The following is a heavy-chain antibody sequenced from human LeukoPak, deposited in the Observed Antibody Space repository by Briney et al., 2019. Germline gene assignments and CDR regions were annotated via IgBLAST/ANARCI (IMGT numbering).Heavy chain of an antibody. Sequence: SQTQSLTCAVSGGSISSGGYSWSWIRQPPGKGLEWIGYIYHSGSTYYNPSLKSRVTISVDRSKNQFSLKLSSVTAADTAVYYCARDSSGYYYGMDVWGQGTTVTVSS. CDR1: GGSISSGGYS. CDR2: IYHSGST. J-gene: IGHJ6*02. CDR3: ARDSSGYYYGMDV. V-gene: IGHV4-30-2*01. D-gene: IGHD6-25*01.